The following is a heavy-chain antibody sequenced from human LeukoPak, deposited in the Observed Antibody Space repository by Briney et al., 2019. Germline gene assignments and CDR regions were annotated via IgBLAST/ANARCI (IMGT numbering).Heavy chain of an antibody. D-gene: IGHD5-18*01. CDR3: ARDGYSFGHDFDY. CDR2: ISGSGGST. V-gene: IGHV3-23*01. Sequence: GGSLRLSCAASGFTFSSYAMSWVRQAPGKGLEWVSAISGSGGSTYYADSVKGRFTISRDNSKNTLYLQMNSLRAEDAAVYYCARDGYSFGHDFDYWGQGTLVTVSS. J-gene: IGHJ4*02. CDR1: GFTFSSYA.